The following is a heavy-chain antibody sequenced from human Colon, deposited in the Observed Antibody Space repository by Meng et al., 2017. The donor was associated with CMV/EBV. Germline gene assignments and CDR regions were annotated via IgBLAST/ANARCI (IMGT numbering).Heavy chain of an antibody. CDR3: AKDGRYCSSASCYIPPGYFYAMDI. CDR1: GFTFPSSA. V-gene: IGHV3-23*01. D-gene: IGHD2-2*01. Sequence: GESLKISCAASGFTFPSSAMTWVRQAPGKGLEWVSFLSGSGSSTDYADSVKGRFTIYRDNSKNMLHLQMNNLRAEDTAIYYCAKDGRYCSSASCYIPPGYFYAMDIWGQGTTVTVSS. CDR2: LSGSGSST. J-gene: IGHJ6*02.